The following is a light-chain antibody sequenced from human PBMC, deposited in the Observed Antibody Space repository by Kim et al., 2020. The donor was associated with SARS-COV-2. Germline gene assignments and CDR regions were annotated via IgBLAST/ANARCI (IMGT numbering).Light chain of an antibody. CDR3: QHYDNWPPYT. V-gene: IGKV3-15*01. J-gene: IGKJ2*01. CDR2: ETS. CDR1: QSVNDK. Sequence: YAGQRATFSCRASQSVNDKLAWDQQKPGQAPRLLIFETSTRAPGVPARFSGSGSGTKFTLTISSPQSEDVAIYHCQHYDNWPPYTFGQGTKLEI.